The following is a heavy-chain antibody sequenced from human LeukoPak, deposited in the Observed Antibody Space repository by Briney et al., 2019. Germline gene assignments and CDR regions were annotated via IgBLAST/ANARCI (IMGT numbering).Heavy chain of an antibody. Sequence: PGGSLRLSCAASGFTFDDYGMSWVRQAPGKGLEWSGSIYYSGSTCYNPSLKSRVTISVDTSKDQFSLKLSSVTAADTAVYYCARPQLLWFGRPTACWFDPWGQGTLVTVSS. CDR1: GFTFDDYG. CDR2: IYYSGST. V-gene: IGHV4-39*01. CDR3: ARPQLLWFGRPTACWFDP. D-gene: IGHD3-10*01. J-gene: IGHJ5*02.